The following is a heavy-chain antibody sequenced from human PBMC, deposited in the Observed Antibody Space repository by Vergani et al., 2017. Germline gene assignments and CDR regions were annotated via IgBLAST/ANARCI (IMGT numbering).Heavy chain of an antibody. Sequence: QVQLVQSGAEVKKPGASVKVSCKASGYTFTSYYMHWVRQAPGQGLEWMGIINPSGGSTSYAQKFQGRVTMTRNTSISTAYMELSSLRSEDTAVYYCARSKGRYSSSGSFDYWGQGTLVTVSS. J-gene: IGHJ4*02. D-gene: IGHD6-6*01. CDR2: INPSGGST. V-gene: IGHV1-46*01. CDR3: ARSKGRYSSSGSFDY. CDR1: GYTFTSYY.